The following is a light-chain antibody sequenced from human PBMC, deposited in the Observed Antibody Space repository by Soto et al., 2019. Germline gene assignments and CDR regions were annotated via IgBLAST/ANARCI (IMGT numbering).Light chain of an antibody. J-gene: IGLJ2*01. V-gene: IGLV2-14*01. Sequence: QSVLTQHASVSGSPGQSITISCTGTSSDVGDYPYVSWYQQHPGKVPKHIISEVTNRPSGVSGRCAGSKAENTASLTLSGLQAEDEADYYCSSYSRTNTLVFGSGTKLTVL. CDR3: SSYSRTNTLV. CDR2: EVT. CDR1: SSDVGDYPY.